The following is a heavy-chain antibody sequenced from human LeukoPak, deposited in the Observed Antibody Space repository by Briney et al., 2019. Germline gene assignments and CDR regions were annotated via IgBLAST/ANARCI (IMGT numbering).Heavy chain of an antibody. CDR3: ARTISGWYYFDY. D-gene: IGHD6-19*01. J-gene: IGHJ4*02. CDR2: INYSGST. CDR1: GDSISNYY. Sequence: PSETLSLTCTVSGDSISNYYWSWIRQPPGKGPEWIGYINYSGSTDYNPSLKSRVTISVDTSKNQFSLKLSSVTAADSAVYSCARTISGWYYFDYWGQGTLVTVSS. V-gene: IGHV4-59*08.